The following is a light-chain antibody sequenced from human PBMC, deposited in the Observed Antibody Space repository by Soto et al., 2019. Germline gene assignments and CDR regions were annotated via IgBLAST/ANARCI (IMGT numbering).Light chain of an antibody. CDR2: SNN. V-gene: IGLV1-44*01. CDR3: AAWDDSLNGAV. Sequence: QSVLTQPPSASGTPGQRVTISRSGSSSNIGSNTVNWYQQLPGTAPALLLYSNNQRPSGVPDRFSGSKSGTSASLAISGLQSEDEAGYYCAAWDDSLNGAVFGTGTKVTVL. J-gene: IGLJ1*01. CDR1: SSNIGSNT.